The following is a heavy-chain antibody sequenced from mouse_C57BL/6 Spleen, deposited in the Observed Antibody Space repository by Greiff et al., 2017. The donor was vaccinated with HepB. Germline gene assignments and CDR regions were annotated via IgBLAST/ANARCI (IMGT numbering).Heavy chain of an antibody. Sequence: EVKLMESGAELVRPGASVKLSCTASGFNIKDDYMHWVKQRPEQGLEWIGWIDPENGDTEYASKFQGKATITADTSSNTAYLQLSSLTSEDTAVYYCTTNGDGYYPDYWGQGTTLTVSS. CDR2: IDPENGDT. V-gene: IGHV14-4*01. CDR3: TTNGDGYYPDY. D-gene: IGHD2-3*01. CDR1: GFNIKDDY. J-gene: IGHJ2*01.